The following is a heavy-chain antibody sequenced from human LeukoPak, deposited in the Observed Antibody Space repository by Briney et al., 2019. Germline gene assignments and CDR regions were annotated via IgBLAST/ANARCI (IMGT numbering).Heavy chain of an antibody. D-gene: IGHD2-2*02. J-gene: IGHJ5*02. CDR2: IYHSGST. CDR1: GYSISSGYY. CDR3: ARRPHCSSTSCYTRWFDP. Sequence: PSETLSLTCAVSGYSISSGYYWGWIRQPPGKGLEWIGSIYHSGSTYYNPSLKSRVTIPVDTSKNQFFLKLSSVTAADTAVYYCARRPHCSSTSCYTRWFDPWGQGTPVTVSS. V-gene: IGHV4-38-2*01.